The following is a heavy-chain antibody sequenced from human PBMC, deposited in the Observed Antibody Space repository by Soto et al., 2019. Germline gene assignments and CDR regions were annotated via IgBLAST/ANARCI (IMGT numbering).Heavy chain of an antibody. CDR1: GGSFSGYY. J-gene: IGHJ6*03. V-gene: IGHV4-34*01. CDR2: INHSGST. Sequence: QVQLQQWGAGLLKPSETLSLTCAVYGGSFSGYYWTWIRQPPGKGLEWVGEINHSGSTNYNPSLKSRVTNSLDTSKNQFSLKLSSVTAADTAVYYCARAWYSRSSRDYMDVWGKGTTVTVSS. D-gene: IGHD6-6*01. CDR3: ARAWYSRSSRDYMDV.